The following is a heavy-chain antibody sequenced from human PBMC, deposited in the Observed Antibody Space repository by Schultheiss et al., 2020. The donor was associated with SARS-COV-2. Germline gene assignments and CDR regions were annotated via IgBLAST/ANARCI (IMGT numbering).Heavy chain of an antibody. CDR3: ARDQAHANPAAGLYYYYGMDV. D-gene: IGHD6-13*01. CDR2: IYYSGST. CDR1: GGSISSSSYY. J-gene: IGHJ6*02. V-gene: IGHV4-39*07. Sequence: SETLSLTCTVSGGSISSSSYYWGWIRQPPGKGLEWIGYIYYSGSTYYNPSLKSRVTISVDTSKNQFSLKLSSVTAADTAVYYCARDQAHANPAAGLYYYYGMDVWGQGTTVTVSS.